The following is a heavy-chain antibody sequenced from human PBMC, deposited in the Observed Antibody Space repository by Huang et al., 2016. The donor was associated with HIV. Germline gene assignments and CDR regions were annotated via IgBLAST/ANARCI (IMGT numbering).Heavy chain of an antibody. CDR3: AKDRSGGSYYFDS. CDR2: ISYDGNNK. Sequence: QVHLVESGGGVVQPGRSLRLSCAASGFSFKSYNMHWVRQAPGKGLEGGAVISYDGNNKYYPDALRGRFAISRDNSKTALYLEMNSLRADDTAVYFCAKDRSGGSYYFDSWGRGTLVTVSS. J-gene: IGHJ4*02. D-gene: IGHD1-26*01. CDR1: GFSFKSYN. V-gene: IGHV3-30*18.